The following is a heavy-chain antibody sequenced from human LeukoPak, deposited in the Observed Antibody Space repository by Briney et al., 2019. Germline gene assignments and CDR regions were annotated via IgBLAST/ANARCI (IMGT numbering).Heavy chain of an antibody. J-gene: IGHJ4*02. V-gene: IGHV3-21*01. D-gene: IGHD5-18*01. Sequence: GGSLRLSCAASGFTVSSNYMSWVRQAPGKGLEWVSSISSSSSYIYYADSVKGRFTISRDNAKNSLYLQMDSLRAEDTAVYYCATLRPVDTAMAYYFDYWGQGTLVTVSS. CDR1: GFTVSSNY. CDR3: ATLRPVDTAMAYYFDY. CDR2: ISSSSSYI.